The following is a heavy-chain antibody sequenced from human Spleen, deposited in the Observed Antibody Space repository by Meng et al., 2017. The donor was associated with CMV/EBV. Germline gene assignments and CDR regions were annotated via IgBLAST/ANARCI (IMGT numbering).Heavy chain of an antibody. D-gene: IGHD3-3*01. J-gene: IGHJ6*02. CDR1: GFTYSSYD. CDR3: AKYQYYDFWSGYSEPDYYYGMDV. Sequence: GESLKISCAASGFTYSSYDMSWVRQAPGEGLEWVSVISASGGRTYYADSVKGRFTISRDNSKNSLYLQMNSLRAEDTAVYYCAKYQYYDFWSGYSEPDYYYGMDVWGQGTTVTVSS. V-gene: IGHV3-23*01. CDR2: ISASGGRT.